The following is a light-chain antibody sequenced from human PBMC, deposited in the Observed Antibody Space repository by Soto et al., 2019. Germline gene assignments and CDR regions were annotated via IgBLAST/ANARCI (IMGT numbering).Light chain of an antibody. CDR2: GAS. V-gene: IGKV3-20*01. CDR3: QQYGGSPRT. Sequence: EIVLTQSPGTLSLSPGERATLSCRASQSISNNYLAWYQQKPGQAPRLLIYGASSRATGIPDRFSGSGSGTDFTLTISRLEPEDFVVYYCQQYGGSPRTFGPGTKVDIK. J-gene: IGKJ3*01. CDR1: QSISNNY.